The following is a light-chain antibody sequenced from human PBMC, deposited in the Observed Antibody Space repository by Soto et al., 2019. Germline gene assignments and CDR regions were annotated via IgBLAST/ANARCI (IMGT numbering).Light chain of an antibody. CDR2: DAS. CDR3: QQYNGYLYT. J-gene: IGKJ2*01. CDR1: QSISTW. V-gene: IGKV1-5*01. Sequence: DIPMTQSPSTLSASVGDRVTITCRASQSISTWLAWYQQKPGKVPKVLIYDASTLESGVPSRFSGSGSGTEFTLTISSLQPDDFATYYCQQYNGYLYTFGQGTKLEI.